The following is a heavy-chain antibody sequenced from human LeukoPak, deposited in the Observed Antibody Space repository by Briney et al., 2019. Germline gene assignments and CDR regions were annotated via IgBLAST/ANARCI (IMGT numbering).Heavy chain of an antibody. CDR2: ISSSSSTI. D-gene: IGHD3-22*01. J-gene: IGHJ4*02. V-gene: IGHV3-48*01. Sequence: ETLSLTCAVYGGSFSGYYWSWVRQAPGKGLEWVSYISSSSSTIYYADSVEGRFTISRDNAKNSLYLQMNSLRAEDTAVYYCARGAYYYEDWGQGTLVTVSS. CDR1: GGSFSGYY. CDR3: ARGAYYYED.